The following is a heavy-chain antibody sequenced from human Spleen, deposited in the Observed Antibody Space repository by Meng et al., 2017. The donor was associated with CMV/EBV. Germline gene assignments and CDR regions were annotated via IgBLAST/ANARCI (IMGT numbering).Heavy chain of an antibody. Sequence: ASGYTFTSYDISWVRQAPGQRLEWMGWMNPNSGNTGYAQKFQGRVTITKNTSISTAYMELSSLRSEDTAVYYCARGSIAVADNWFDPWGQGTLVTVSS. CDR3: ARGSIAVADNWFDP. CDR1: GYTFTSYD. J-gene: IGHJ5*02. D-gene: IGHD6-19*01. V-gene: IGHV1-8*03. CDR2: MNPNSGNT.